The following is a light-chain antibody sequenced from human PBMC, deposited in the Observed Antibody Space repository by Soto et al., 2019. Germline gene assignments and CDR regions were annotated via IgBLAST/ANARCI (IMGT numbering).Light chain of an antibody. V-gene: IGLV1-47*02. Sequence: QLVLTQPPSASGTPGQRVTISCSGSSSNIGTYYVYWYQQLPGTAPKVLIYSNNQRPSGVSDRFSGSKSGTSASLAISGLRSEDEADYYCAAWDDSLSGPVFGGGTQLTVL. CDR3: AAWDDSLSGPV. CDR2: SNN. CDR1: SSNIGTYY. J-gene: IGLJ3*02.